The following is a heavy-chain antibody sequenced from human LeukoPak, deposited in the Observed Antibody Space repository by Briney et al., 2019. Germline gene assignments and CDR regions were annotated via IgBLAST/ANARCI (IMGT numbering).Heavy chain of an antibody. D-gene: IGHD5-18*01. CDR1: GFTFSSYA. J-gene: IGHJ3*02. CDR2: IKSKTDGGTT. CDR3: TTDRVGYGYGAFDI. V-gene: IGHV3-15*01. Sequence: GGSLRLSCAASGFTFSSYAMSWVRQAPGKGLEWVGRIKSKTDGGTTDYAAPVKGRFTISRDDSKNTLYLQMNSLKTEDTAVYYCTTDRVGYGYGAFDIWGQGTMVTVSS.